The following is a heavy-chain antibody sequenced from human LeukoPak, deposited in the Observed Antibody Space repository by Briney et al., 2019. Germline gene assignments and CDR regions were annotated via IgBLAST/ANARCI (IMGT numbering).Heavy chain of an antibody. CDR2: IIPIFGTA. CDR1: GGTFSSYA. Sequence: SVKVSCKASGGTFSSYAISWVRQAPGQGLKWMGGIIPIFGTANYAQKFQGRVTITADESTSTAYMELSSLRSEDTAVYYCARDLESYYDSSGYYCDYWGQGTLVTVSS. J-gene: IGHJ4*02. CDR3: ARDLESYYDSSGYYCDY. D-gene: IGHD3-22*01. V-gene: IGHV1-69*13.